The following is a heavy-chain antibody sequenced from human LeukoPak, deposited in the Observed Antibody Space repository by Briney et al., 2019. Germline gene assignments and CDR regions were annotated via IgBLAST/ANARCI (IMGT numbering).Heavy chain of an antibody. J-gene: IGHJ4*02. CDR2: INPNSGGT. CDR3: ARGPTMTYYYDSSIYYFDY. D-gene: IGHD3-22*01. V-gene: IGHV1-2*02. CDR1: GYTFTGYY. Sequence: ASVKVFCKASGYTFTGYYMHWVRQAPGQGLEWMGWINPNSGGTNYAQKFQGRVTMTRDTSISTAYMELSRLRSDDTAVYYCARGPTMTYYYDSSIYYFDYWGQGTLVTVSS.